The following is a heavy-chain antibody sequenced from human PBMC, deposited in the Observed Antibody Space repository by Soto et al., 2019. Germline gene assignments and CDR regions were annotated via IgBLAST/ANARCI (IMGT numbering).Heavy chain of an antibody. CDR1: GYSFTSYW. CDR3: ARLMAYCGGDCPFDY. Sequence: GDSLKISFKGSGYSFTSYWIGRVRQMPGKGLEWMGIIYPGDSDTRYSPSFQGQVTISADKSISTAYLQWSSLKASDTAMYYCARLMAYCGGDCPFDYWGQGTLVTVSS. J-gene: IGHJ4*02. V-gene: IGHV5-51*01. D-gene: IGHD2-21*02. CDR2: IYPGDSDT.